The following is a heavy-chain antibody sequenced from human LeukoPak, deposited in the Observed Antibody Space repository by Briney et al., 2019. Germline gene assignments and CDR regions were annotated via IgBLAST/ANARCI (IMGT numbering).Heavy chain of an antibody. D-gene: IGHD2-2*02. J-gene: IGHJ3*02. CDR3: ARVYCSSTSCYTGDAFDI. Sequence: ASVKVSCKASGYTFTGYYMHWVRQAPGQGLEWMGWINPNSGGTKYAQKFQGRVTMTRDTSISTAYMELSRLRSDDTAVYYCARVYCSSTSCYTGDAFDIWGQGTMVTVSS. CDR2: INPNSGGT. V-gene: IGHV1-2*02. CDR1: GYTFTGYY.